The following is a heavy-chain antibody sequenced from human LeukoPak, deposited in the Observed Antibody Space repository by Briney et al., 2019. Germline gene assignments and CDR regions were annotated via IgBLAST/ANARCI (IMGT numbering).Heavy chain of an antibody. D-gene: IGHD4-23*01. CDR2: ISSSSNYI. CDR1: GFTFSTYT. J-gene: IGHJ4*02. CDR3: ARFLSTLYGGLVDY. Sequence: GGSLRLSCAASGFTFSTYTMNWVRQAPGKGLEWVSSISSSSNYIYYADSVKGRFTISRDNAKNSLYLQMNSLRAEDTAVYYCARFLSTLYGGLVDYWGQGTLVTVSS. V-gene: IGHV3-21*01.